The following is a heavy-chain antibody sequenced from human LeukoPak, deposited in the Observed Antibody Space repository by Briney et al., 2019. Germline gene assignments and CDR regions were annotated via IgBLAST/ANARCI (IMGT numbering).Heavy chain of an antibody. CDR1: GFTFSTFW. V-gene: IGHV3-74*03. Sequence: GGSLRLSCAVTGFTFSTFWMHWVPQVPGKGLVWVSYINGDGTTTTYADSVKGRFTISRDNAKNTVYLQMNSLRGEDSAVYYCGRWNYGMDVWGQGTTVTVSS. J-gene: IGHJ6*02. CDR2: INGDGTTT. CDR3: GRWNYGMDV.